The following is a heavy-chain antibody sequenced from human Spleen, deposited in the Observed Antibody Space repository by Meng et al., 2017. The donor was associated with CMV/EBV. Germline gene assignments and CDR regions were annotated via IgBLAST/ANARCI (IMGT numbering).Heavy chain of an antibody. D-gene: IGHD2-2*01. V-gene: IGHV3-33*06. Sequence: GESLKISCAASGFTFNSFGMHWVRQAPGKGLEWVAVIWSDGYNTYHADSVKGRFTISRDNSKNTLSLQANNLRADDTAVYYCAKAVYCSSTTCYFSYHYYGMDVWGRGTTVTVSS. CDR2: IWSDGYNT. CDR3: AKAVYCSSTTCYFSYHYYGMDV. J-gene: IGHJ6*02. CDR1: GFTFNSFG.